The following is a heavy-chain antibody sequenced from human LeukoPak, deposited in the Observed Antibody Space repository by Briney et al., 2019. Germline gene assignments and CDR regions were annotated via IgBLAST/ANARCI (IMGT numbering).Heavy chain of an antibody. Sequence: SETLSLTCTVSGGSINSYHWSWIRQPPGKGLEWIAYIHYSGSTDYNPSLKSRVTISLDTSKNQFSLQLNSVTPEDTAVYYCAREKQGVGGASSSGQDAFDIWGQGTMVTVSS. J-gene: IGHJ3*02. D-gene: IGHD6-6*01. CDR2: IHYSGST. CDR3: AREKQGVGGASSSGQDAFDI. CDR1: GGSINSYH. V-gene: IGHV4-59*12.